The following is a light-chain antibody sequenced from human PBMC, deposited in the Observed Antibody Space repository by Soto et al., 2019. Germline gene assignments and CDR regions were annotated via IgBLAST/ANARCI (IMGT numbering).Light chain of an antibody. CDR3: SSCTSAGTRV. Sequence: QSALTQPASVSGSPGQSITISCTGTSSDVGGYNYVSWYQQHPGKAPKLMIYDVSNRPSGVSNRFSGSKSGNTASLTISGLQTEDEADYYCSSCTSAGTRVFGTGTKLTVL. CDR1: SSDVGGYNY. CDR2: DVS. J-gene: IGLJ1*01. V-gene: IGLV2-14*03.